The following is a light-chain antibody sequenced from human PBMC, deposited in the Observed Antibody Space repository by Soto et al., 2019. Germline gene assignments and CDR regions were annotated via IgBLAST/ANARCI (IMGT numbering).Light chain of an antibody. CDR2: NND. Sequence: QSALTQPPSASGTPGQRVTISCSGSSSNIGTNTVNWYQLLPGAAPKLLIYNNDQRPSGVPDRFSGSKSGTSASLAISGLQSEDEAEYYCAAWDDSLNGLFGGGTKLTVL. V-gene: IGLV1-44*01. CDR3: AAWDDSLNGL. CDR1: SSNIGTNT. J-gene: IGLJ2*01.